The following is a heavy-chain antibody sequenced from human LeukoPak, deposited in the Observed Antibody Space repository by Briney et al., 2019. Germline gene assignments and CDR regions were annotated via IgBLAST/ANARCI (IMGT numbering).Heavy chain of an antibody. J-gene: IGHJ3*02. CDR2: ISTNGGRT. Sequence: GGSLRLSCAASGVTFNTYTVNWVRQAPGKGLEWGSAISTNGGRTYYADSVKGRFPISRANSKNTLYLQMNGLRGEDTAVYYCAKGRNGDNVAEAADIWGQGTMVTVSS. CDR1: GVTFNTYT. V-gene: IGHV3-23*01. CDR3: AKGRNGDNVAEAADI. D-gene: IGHD4-17*01.